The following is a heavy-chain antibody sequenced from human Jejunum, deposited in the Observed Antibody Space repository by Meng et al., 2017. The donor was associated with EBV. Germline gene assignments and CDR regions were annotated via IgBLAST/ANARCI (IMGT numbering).Heavy chain of an antibody. V-gene: IGHV1-18*01. CDR3: ARGRVWGSYQDY. D-gene: IGHD3-16*02. CDR1: GYTITRNG. J-gene: IGHJ4*02. CDR2: ISANSGDT. Sequence: QVQLVQSGAEVKKPGASVKVSWKASGYTITRNGISWVRQAPGQGLEWMGWISANSGDTSYAQKFQGRVTLTTDTSTSTAYMELSSLRSEDTAVYYCARGRVWGSYQDYWGQGTLVTVSS.